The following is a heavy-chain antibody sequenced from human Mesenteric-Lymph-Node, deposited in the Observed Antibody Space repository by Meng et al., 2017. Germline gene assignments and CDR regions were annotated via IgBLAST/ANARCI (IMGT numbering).Heavy chain of an antibody. D-gene: IGHD6-19*01. CDR3: ARIAVAGTFDY. Sequence: QLQLQESGPGLVKPLETLSLTCPVSCGSISSSSYSWGWIRQPPGKGLEWIGSIYYSGSTYYNPSLKSRVTISVDTSKNQFSLKLSSVTAADTAVYYCARIAVAGTFDYWGQGTLVTVSS. CDR2: IYYSGST. J-gene: IGHJ4*02. CDR1: CGSISSSSYS. V-gene: IGHV4-39*01.